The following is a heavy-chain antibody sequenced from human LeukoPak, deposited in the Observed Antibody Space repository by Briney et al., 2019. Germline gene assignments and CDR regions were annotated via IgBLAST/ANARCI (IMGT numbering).Heavy chain of an antibody. J-gene: IGHJ4*02. Sequence: GGSLRLSCAASGFTFSSYAMSWVRQAPGKGLEWVSAISGSGDSTYYGDSVKGRFTISRDNSKNTLYLQMDSLRAEDTAVYYCAKTRPLDSSSWSHGDYWGQGTLVTVSS. CDR1: GFTFSSYA. V-gene: IGHV3-23*01. CDR3: AKTRPLDSSSWSHGDY. CDR2: ISGSGDST. D-gene: IGHD6-13*01.